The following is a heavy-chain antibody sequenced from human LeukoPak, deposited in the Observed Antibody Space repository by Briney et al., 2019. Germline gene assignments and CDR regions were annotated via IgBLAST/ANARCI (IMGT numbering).Heavy chain of an antibody. J-gene: IGHJ4*02. V-gene: IGHV3-74*01. D-gene: IGHD6-6*01. CDR2: INSDGSST. Sequence: GRSLRLSCAASGFTFSSYWMHWVRQAPGKGLVWVSRINSDGSSTSYADSVKGRFTISRDNAKNTLYLQMNSLRAEDTAVYYCAMKEYSSSSFDYWGQGTLVTVSS. CDR3: AMKEYSSSSFDY. CDR1: GFTFSSYW.